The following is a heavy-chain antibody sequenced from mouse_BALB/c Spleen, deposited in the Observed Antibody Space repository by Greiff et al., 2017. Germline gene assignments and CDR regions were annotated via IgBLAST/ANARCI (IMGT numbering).Heavy chain of an antibody. J-gene: IGHJ3*01. Sequence: VQLQQSGAELAKPGASVKMSCKASGYTFTSYWMHWVKQRPGQGLEWIGYINPSTGYTEYNQKFKDKATLTADKSSSTAYMQLSSLTSEDSEVYYCAREMTTATAYWGQGTLVTVSA. CDR2: INPSTGYT. CDR1: GYTFTSYW. D-gene: IGHD1-2*01. V-gene: IGHV1-7*01. CDR3: AREMTTATAY.